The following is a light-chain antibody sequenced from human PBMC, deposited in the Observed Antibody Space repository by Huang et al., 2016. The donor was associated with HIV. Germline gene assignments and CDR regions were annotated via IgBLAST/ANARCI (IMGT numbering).Light chain of an antibody. CDR2: DAS. J-gene: IGKJ5*01. V-gene: IGKV3-15*01. CDR3: QQYNDWPPIT. Sequence: EIVMTQSPGTLAVSTGERVTLSCSSCESISSSLAWYQQASGPAPRLLIYDASTRATGVPARFSGSGSGTNFTLTISSLQSEDFAVYYCQQYNDWPPITFGQGTRVDIK. CDR1: ESISSS.